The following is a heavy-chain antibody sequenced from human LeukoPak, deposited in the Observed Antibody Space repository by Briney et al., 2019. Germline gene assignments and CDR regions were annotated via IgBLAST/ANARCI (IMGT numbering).Heavy chain of an antibody. CDR2: IYSGGST. D-gene: IGHD6-6*01. V-gene: IGHV3-53*01. J-gene: IGHJ4*02. Sequence: GGSLRLSCAASGFTFIDYYLTWVHQAPGKGLEWVSVIYSGGSTFYADSVKGRFTISRDISKNTLYLQMNSLRAEDTAVYYCARGGTAAPMSYWGQGTLVTVSS. CDR3: ARGGTAAPMSY. CDR1: GFTFIDYY.